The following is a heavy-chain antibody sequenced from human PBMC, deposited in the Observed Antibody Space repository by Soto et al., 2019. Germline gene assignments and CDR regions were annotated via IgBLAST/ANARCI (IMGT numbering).Heavy chain of an antibody. CDR2: ISPGGDII. V-gene: IGHV3-11*01. Sequence: GSLRLSWASSCFSLRDYYMTWIRQAPGKGLELLSYISPGGDIIKYADPVKGRFIISRDNAKNSLYLHMNSLRAEDTAVYYCTRDPRMTDFWGQGTLVPVSS. CDR1: CFSLRDYY. CDR3: TRDPRMTDF. J-gene: IGHJ4*02.